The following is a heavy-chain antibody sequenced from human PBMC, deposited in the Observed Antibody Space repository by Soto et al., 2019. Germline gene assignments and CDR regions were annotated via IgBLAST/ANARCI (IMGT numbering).Heavy chain of an antibody. J-gene: IGHJ5*02. CDR2: IYWDDDK. V-gene: IGHV2-5*02. CDR3: SFRPPERARASLFP. D-gene: IGHD1-1*01. CDR1: GFSLSTSGVA. Sequence: SGTTLVNPTQTLTLTCTFSGFSLSTSGVAVGRNRQPPGKALEWLALIYWDDDKRYSPSLKSRLTITKDTSKNQVVLTMTNMDPVDTATYFCSFRPPERARASLFPWTQRTLVTVSS.